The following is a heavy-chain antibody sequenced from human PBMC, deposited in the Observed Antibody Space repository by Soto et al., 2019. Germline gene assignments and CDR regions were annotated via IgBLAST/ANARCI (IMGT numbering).Heavy chain of an antibody. J-gene: IGHJ5*02. V-gene: IGHV1-46*01. CDR1: GYMFRSYG. Sequence: ASVKVSCKASGYMFRSYGISWVRQAPGQGLEWMGIINPSGGSTSYAQKFQGRVTMTRDTSTSTVYMELSSLRSEDTAVYYCAREEDWFDPWGQGTLVTVSS. CDR2: INPSGGST. CDR3: AREEDWFDP.